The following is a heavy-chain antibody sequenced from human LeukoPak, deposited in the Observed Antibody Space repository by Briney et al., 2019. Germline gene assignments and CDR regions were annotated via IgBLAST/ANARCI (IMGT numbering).Heavy chain of an antibody. V-gene: IGHV4-39*07. CDR2: IYYNGST. CDR1: GDSISSSSYY. CDR3: ASGLRPLTY. Sequence: SETLSLTCTVSGDSISSSSYYWGFIRQPPGQGLEWIGSIYYNGSTYYNPSLKSRVTISVDTSKNQFSLKLNSVTAADTAVYYCASGLRPLTYWGQGTLVTVSS. D-gene: IGHD5-12*01. J-gene: IGHJ4*02.